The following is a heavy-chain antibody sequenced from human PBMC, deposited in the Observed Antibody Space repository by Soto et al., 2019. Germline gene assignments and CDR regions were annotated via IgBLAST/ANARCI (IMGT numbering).Heavy chain of an antibody. V-gene: IGHV4-34*01. CDR1: GGSFSGYY. D-gene: IGHD3-3*01. CDR3: ARAFWSGYCNFDY. J-gene: IGHJ4*02. Sequence: SETLSLTCAVYGGSFSGYYWSWIRQPPGKGLEWIGEINHSGSTNYNPSLKSRVTISVDTSKNQFSLKLSSVTAADTAVYYCARAFWSGYCNFDYWGQGTLVTVYS. CDR2: INHSGST.